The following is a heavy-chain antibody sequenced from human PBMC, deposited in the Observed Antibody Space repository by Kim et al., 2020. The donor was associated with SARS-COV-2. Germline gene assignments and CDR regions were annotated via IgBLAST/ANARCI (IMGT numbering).Heavy chain of an antibody. CDR2: ISYDGSNK. V-gene: IGHV3-30*18. CDR1: GFTFSSYG. CDR3: AKDLPEQQLEDNWFDP. Sequence: GGSLRLSCAASGFTFSSYGMHWVRQAPGKGLEWVAVISYDGSNKYYADSVKGRFTISRDNSKNTLYLQMNSLRAEDTAVYYCAKDLPEQQLEDNWFDPWGQGTLVTVSS. J-gene: IGHJ5*02. D-gene: IGHD6-13*01.